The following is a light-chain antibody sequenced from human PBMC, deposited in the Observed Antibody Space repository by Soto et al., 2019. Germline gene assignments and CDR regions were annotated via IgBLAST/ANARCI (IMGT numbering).Light chain of an antibody. Sequence: DIQMTQSPSSLSASVGDRVTITCRASQSISSYLNWYQQKPQKAPKVLIFEAAGLESGVSSRFRGSGSGTEFTLTISSLQPDDLATYYCQQYNSFPLTFGGGTKVEL. CDR2: EAA. V-gene: IGKV1-5*01. CDR3: QQYNSFPLT. J-gene: IGKJ4*01. CDR1: QSISSY.